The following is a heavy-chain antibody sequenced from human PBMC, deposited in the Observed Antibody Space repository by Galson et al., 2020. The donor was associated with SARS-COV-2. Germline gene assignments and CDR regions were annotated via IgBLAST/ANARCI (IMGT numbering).Heavy chain of an antibody. CDR2: INPNSGVT. Sequence: ASVKVSCKASGYTSTDSYIHWVRQAPGQGLECVGWINPNSGVTNSAQNFQGRVTMTTDMSISTAYMELTRLTSDDTAVYYCARGSRRDYWGQGTLVTVSS. J-gene: IGHJ4*02. CDR1: GYTSTDSY. CDR3: ARGSRRDY. V-gene: IGHV1-2*02. D-gene: IGHD3-10*01.